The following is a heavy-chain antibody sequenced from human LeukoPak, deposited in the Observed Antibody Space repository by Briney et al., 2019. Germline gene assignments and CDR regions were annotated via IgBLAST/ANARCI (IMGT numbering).Heavy chain of an antibody. CDR1: GGSISSGGYY. CDR2: IYYSGST. CDR3: ARYTIFGVVMPFDY. J-gene: IGHJ4*02. V-gene: IGHV4-31*03. D-gene: IGHD3-3*01. Sequence: ASEILSLTCTVSGGSISSGGYYWSWIRQQPGKGLEWIGYIYYSGSTYYNPSLKSRVTISVDTSKNQFSLKLSSVTAADTAVYYCARYTIFGVVMPFDYWGQGTLVTVSS.